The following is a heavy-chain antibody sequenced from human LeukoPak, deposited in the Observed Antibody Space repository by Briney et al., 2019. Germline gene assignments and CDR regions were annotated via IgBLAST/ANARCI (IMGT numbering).Heavy chain of an antibody. CDR3: ARERGSSNWHEAFDI. Sequence: ASVKVSCKPSGYNFSNYSISWVRQAPGQGLEWMGWINTDNGNANYAQKVQGRVTLTTDTSTNMAYMELRSLTGDDTAVYYCARERGSSNWHEAFDIWGQGTMVTVSS. J-gene: IGHJ3*02. V-gene: IGHV1-18*01. CDR1: GYNFSNYS. CDR2: INTDNGNA. D-gene: IGHD6-13*01.